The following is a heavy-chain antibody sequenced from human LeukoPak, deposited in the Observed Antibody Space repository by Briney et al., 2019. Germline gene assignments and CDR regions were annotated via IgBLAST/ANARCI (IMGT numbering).Heavy chain of an antibody. D-gene: IGHD3-22*01. CDR3: AREGFSYYYDSSGTSDY. J-gene: IGHJ4*02. CDR1: GYTFTSYG. V-gene: IGHV1-18*01. CDR2: ISAYNGNT. Sequence: GASVKLSCKASGYTFTSYGISWVRQAPGQRLEWMGWISAYNGNTNYAQKLQGRVTMTTDTSTSTAYMELRSLRSDDTAVYYCAREGFSYYYDSSGTSDYWGQGTLVTVSS.